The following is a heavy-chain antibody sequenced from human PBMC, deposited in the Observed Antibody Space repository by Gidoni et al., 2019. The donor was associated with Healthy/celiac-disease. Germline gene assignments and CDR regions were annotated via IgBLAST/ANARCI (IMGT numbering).Heavy chain of an antibody. Sequence: VQLQQWGAGLLKPSETLSLTCAVSGGSFSGYYWSWIRQPPGKGLEWIGEINHSGSTNYNPSLKSRVTISVDTSKNQFSLKLSSVTAADTAVYYCARRSAVAGTGGFDYWGQGTLVTVSS. J-gene: IGHJ4*02. V-gene: IGHV4-34*01. CDR2: INHSGST. D-gene: IGHD6-19*01. CDR1: GGSFSGYY. CDR3: ARRSAVAGTGGFDY.